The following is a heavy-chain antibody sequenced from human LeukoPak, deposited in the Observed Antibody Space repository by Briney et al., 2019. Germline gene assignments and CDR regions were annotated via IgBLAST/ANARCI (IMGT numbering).Heavy chain of an antibody. J-gene: IGHJ4*02. CDR3: ARVGRYCSSTSCPHAFDY. CDR2: ISSSRSYT. V-gene: IGHV3-11*05. Sequence: GGSLRLSCAASGFTFRDYYMSWIGQAPGKGLEGVSYISSSRSYTNYADSVKGRFTISRDNAKNSLYLQMNSLRAEDTAVYYCARVGRYCSSTSCPHAFDYWGQGTLVTVSS. D-gene: IGHD2-2*01. CDR1: GFTFRDYY.